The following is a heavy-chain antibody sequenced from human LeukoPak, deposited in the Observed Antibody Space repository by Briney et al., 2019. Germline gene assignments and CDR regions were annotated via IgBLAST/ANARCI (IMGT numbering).Heavy chain of an antibody. CDR1: GFTFSSYA. V-gene: IGHV3-23*01. Sequence: GSLRLSCAASGFTFSSYAMSWVRPAPGKGLEWVSAISGSGGSTYYAASVKGRFAISRDNSKNTLYLQMNSLRAEDTAVYYCAKLVVTAILDYWGQGTLVTVSS. D-gene: IGHD2-21*02. CDR3: AKLVVTAILDY. J-gene: IGHJ4*02. CDR2: ISGSGGST.